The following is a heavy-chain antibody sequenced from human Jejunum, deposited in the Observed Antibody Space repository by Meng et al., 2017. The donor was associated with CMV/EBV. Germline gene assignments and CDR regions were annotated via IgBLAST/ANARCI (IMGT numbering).Heavy chain of an antibody. V-gene: IGHV1-69*10. Sequence: QVPLVQFGAEVKKPGSSVKVACKTSGGSFSTYTFSWVRQAPGQGLEWMGGLIPVLNKAKSAPRFQDRVTFTADETTTTAYMELSSLTFEDTAVYFCARGRGNQPLFDFWGQGTLVTVSS. CDR1: GGSFSTYT. J-gene: IGHJ4*02. CDR2: LIPVLNKA. CDR3: ARGRGNQPLFDF. D-gene: IGHD2/OR15-2a*01.